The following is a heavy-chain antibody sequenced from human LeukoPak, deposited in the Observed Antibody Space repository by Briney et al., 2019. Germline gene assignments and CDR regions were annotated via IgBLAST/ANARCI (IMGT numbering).Heavy chain of an antibody. CDR2: IYYSGST. Sequence: SETLSLTCTVSGVSISSYYWSWIRQPPGKGLEWIGYIYYSGSTNYNPSLKSRVTISVDTSRNQFSLELSSVTAADTAVYYCASSGSYYYFDYWGQGTLVTVSS. J-gene: IGHJ4*02. CDR3: ASSGSYYYFDY. CDR1: GVSISSYY. D-gene: IGHD1-26*01. V-gene: IGHV4-59*01.